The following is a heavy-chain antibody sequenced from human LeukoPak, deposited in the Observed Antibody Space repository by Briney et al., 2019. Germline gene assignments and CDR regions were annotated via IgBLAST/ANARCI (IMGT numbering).Heavy chain of an antibody. CDR2: IYTRGST. CDR3: ARGGVKYQLLNWFDP. D-gene: IGHD2-2*01. Sequence: SETLSLTCTVSGGSISSGNYYWSWIRQPAGKGLEWIGRIYTRGSTKYTPSLKSRVTMSVDTSKNQFSLKLSSVTAADTALYYCARGGVKYQLLNWFDPWGQGTLVTVSS. V-gene: IGHV4-61*02. CDR1: GGSISSGNYY. J-gene: IGHJ5*02.